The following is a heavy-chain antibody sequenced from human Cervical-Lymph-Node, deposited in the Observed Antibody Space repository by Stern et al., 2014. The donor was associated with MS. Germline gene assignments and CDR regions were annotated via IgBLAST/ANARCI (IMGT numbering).Heavy chain of an antibody. J-gene: IGHJ5*02. V-gene: IGHV2-70*04. CDR1: GFSLSTSGMR. CDR3: ARSYNWSPFDP. Sequence: QVTLRESGPAMVKPTQTLTLTCTFSGFSLSTSGMRVSWIRQPPGRALEWLARIDWDNTEFYSPSLRTRLTISKDTSRNQVVLVMTNMDPTDTATYFCARSYNWSPFDPWGQGILVTVSS. D-gene: IGHD1-1*01. CDR2: IDWDNTE.